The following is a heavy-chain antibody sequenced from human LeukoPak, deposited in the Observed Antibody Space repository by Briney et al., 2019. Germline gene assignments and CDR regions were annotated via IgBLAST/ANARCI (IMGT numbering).Heavy chain of an antibody. D-gene: IGHD6-19*01. CDR3: ASTGYSSGWYGFWFDP. Sequence: SETLSLTCTVSGGSISSYYWSWIRQPPGKGLEWIGYIYYSGSTNYNPSLKSRVTISLDTSENQFSLKLSSVTAADTAVYYCASTGYSSGWYGFWFDPWGQGTLVTVSS. CDR1: GGSISSYY. CDR2: IYYSGST. V-gene: IGHV4-59*01. J-gene: IGHJ5*02.